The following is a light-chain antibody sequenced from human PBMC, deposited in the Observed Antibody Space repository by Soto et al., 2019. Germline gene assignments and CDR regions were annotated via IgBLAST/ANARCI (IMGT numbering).Light chain of an antibody. Sequence: EVVMTQSPGTLSVSPGERATLSCRASRSVRSNLAWYQQKRGQAPRLLIYGASTRATGIPARFSGSGSGTEFTPTISSLQSEDFAVYCCQQRSNGRNFGGGTKVDIK. CDR1: RSVRSN. V-gene: IGKV3-15*01. CDR3: QQRSNGRN. J-gene: IGKJ4*01. CDR2: GAS.